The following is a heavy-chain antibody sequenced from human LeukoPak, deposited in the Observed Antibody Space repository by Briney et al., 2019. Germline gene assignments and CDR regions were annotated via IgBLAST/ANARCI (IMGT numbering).Heavy chain of an antibody. CDR2: IYYSGNT. CDR3: AREVSSNYLDY. V-gene: IGHV4-31*03. Sequence: SETLSLTCTVSGGSISSGGYYWSWIRQHPGKGLEWIGYIYYSGNTYYNPSLKSRVTISVDTSKNQFSLKLSSVTAADTAVYYCAREVSSNYLDYWGQGTLVTVSS. D-gene: IGHD6-19*01. J-gene: IGHJ4*02. CDR1: GGSISSGGYY.